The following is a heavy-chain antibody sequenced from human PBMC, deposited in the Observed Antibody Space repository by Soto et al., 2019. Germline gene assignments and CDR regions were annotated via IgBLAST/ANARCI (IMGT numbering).Heavy chain of an antibody. CDR3: AKGGAFYYDLNWFDP. V-gene: IGHV3-23*01. CDR2: ISGSGGST. J-gene: IGHJ5*02. Sequence: PGGSLRLSCGASGFPFSDYAMNWVRQAPGKGLEWASTISGSGGSTYYADSVRGRFTISRDNPKNTLYLQMHSLRPDDTAIYYCAKGGAFYYDLNWFDPWGQGTSVTVSS. CDR1: GFPFSDYA. D-gene: IGHD3-22*01.